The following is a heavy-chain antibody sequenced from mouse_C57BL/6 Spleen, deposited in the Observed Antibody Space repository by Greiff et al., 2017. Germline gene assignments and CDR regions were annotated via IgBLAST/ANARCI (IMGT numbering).Heavy chain of an antibody. V-gene: IGHV1-55*01. D-gene: IGHD2-5*01. Sequence: VKLQQPGAELVKPGASVKMSCKASGYTFTSYWITWVKQRPGQGLEWIGDIYPGSGSTNYNEKFKSKATLTVDTSSSTAYMQLSSLTSEDSAVYYCARRNYSNFTFYYAMDYWGQGTSVTVSS. CDR3: ARRNYSNFTFYYAMDY. CDR2: IYPGSGST. J-gene: IGHJ4*01. CDR1: GYTFTSYW.